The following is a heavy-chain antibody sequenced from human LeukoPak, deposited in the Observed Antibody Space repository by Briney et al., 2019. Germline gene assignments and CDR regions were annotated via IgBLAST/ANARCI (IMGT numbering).Heavy chain of an antibody. Sequence: GGSLRLSRAASGFTFSSYSMNWVRQAPGKGLEWVSSISSSSSYIYYADSVKGRFTISRDNAKNSLYLQMNSLRAEDTAVYYCARERAPGIAAAGTWGQGTLVTVSS. D-gene: IGHD6-13*01. CDR2: ISSSSSYI. J-gene: IGHJ5*02. V-gene: IGHV3-21*01. CDR3: ARERAPGIAAAGT. CDR1: GFTFSSYS.